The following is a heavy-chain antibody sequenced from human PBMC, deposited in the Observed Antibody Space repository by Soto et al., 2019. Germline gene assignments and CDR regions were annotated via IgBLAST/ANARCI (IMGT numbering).Heavy chain of an antibody. CDR1: GYTFTSYA. CDR2: INAGNGNT. CDR3: ARVIGGLYYFDY. Sequence: QVQLVQSGAEVKKPGASVKVSCKASGYTFTSYAMHWVRQAPGQRLEWMGWINAGNGNTKYSQKFQGRVTITRATSASTAYMELSSLRSEDTAVYYCARVIGGLYYFDYWGQGTLVTVSS. D-gene: IGHD3-16*02. V-gene: IGHV1-3*01. J-gene: IGHJ4*02.